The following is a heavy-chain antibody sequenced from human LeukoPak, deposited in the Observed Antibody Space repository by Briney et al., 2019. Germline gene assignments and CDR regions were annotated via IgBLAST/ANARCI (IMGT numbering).Heavy chain of an antibody. CDR3: ARVASKVVVVTVTDY. CDR2: ISAFNGHT. J-gene: IGHJ4*02. D-gene: IGHD3-22*01. Sequence: ASVKVSCKASGYTFSSYGISWVRQAPGQGLEWMGWISAFNGHTNYAQKFQGRVTMTTDTSTTTAYMELRSLKSGDTAVYYCARVASKVVVVTVTDYWGQGTLVTVSS. CDR1: GYTFSSYG. V-gene: IGHV1-18*01.